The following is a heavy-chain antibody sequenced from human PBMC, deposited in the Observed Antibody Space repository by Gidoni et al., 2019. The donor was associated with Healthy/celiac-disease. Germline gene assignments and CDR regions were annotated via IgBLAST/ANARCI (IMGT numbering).Heavy chain of an antibody. CDR2: ISYDGSNK. V-gene: IGHV3-30*18. J-gene: IGHJ6*02. CDR1: GFTFSSYG. D-gene: IGHD4-17*01. Sequence: QVQLVESGGGVVQPGRSLRLSCAASGFTFSSYGMHWVRQAPGKGLEWVAVISYDGSNKYYADSVKGRFTISRDNSKNTLYLQMNSLRAEDTAVYYCAKAPNYGDSLYYYYGMDVWGQGTTVTVSS. CDR3: AKAPNYGDSLYYYYGMDV.